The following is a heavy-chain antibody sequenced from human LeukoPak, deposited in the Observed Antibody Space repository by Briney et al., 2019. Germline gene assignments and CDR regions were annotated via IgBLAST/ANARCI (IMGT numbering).Heavy chain of an antibody. CDR3: AATILTGHNWFDP. CDR1: GLTFSSYG. D-gene: IGHD3-9*01. V-gene: IGHV3-33*01. Sequence: GGSLRLSCAASGLTFSSYGMHWVRQAPGKGLERVAVIWYDGTNKYYADSVKGRFTISRDNSKNTLYLQMNSLRAEDTAVYYCAATILTGHNWFDPWGQGTLVTVSS. J-gene: IGHJ5*02. CDR2: IWYDGTNK.